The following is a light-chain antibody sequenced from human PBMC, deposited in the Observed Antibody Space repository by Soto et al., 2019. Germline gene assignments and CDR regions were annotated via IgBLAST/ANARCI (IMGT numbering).Light chain of an antibody. CDR2: DAS. V-gene: IGKV1-5*01. CDR1: QSISSW. CDR3: QEYESYSSS. Sequence: DIQMTQSPSTLSASVGDRVTITCRASQSISSWLAWYQQKPGKVPKVLIYDASSLESGVPSRFSGSGSGTEFTLTISSLQPDDFATYYCQEYESYSSSFGQGTKLQIK. J-gene: IGKJ2*03.